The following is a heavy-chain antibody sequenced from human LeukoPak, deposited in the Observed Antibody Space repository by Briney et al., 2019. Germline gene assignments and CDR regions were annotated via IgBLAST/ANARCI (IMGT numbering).Heavy chain of an antibody. Sequence: SETLSLTCTVSGGSISSYYWSWIRQPPGKGLEWIGCIYYSGSTNYNPSLKSRVTVSVDTSKNQFSLKLSSVTAADTAVYYCARLVPYCSSTSCYEGVDYYYGMDVWGQGTTVTVSS. CDR1: GGSISSYY. CDR2: IYYSGST. V-gene: IGHV4-59*08. CDR3: ARLVPYCSSTSCYEGVDYYYGMDV. D-gene: IGHD2-2*01. J-gene: IGHJ6*02.